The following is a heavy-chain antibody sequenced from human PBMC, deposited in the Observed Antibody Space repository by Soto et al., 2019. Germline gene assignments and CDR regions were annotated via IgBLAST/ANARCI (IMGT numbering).Heavy chain of an antibody. CDR1: GFTFSDYY. Sequence: GGSLRLSCAASGFTFSDYYMSWIRQAPGKGLEWVSYISSSSSYTNYADSVKGRFTISRDNAKNSLYLQMNSLRAEDTAVYYCARARGDCTNGVCRHAFDIWGQGTMVTVSS. J-gene: IGHJ3*02. CDR3: ARARGDCTNGVCRHAFDI. CDR2: ISSSSSYT. V-gene: IGHV3-11*06. D-gene: IGHD2-8*01.